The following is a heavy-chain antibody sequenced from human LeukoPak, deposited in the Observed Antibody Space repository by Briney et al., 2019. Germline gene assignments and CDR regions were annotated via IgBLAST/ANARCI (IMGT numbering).Heavy chain of an antibody. Sequence: GGSLRLSCAASGFTFSSYEMNWVRQAPGKGLEWVSYISSSGSTIYYADSVKGRFTISRDNSKNTLYLQMNSLRAEDTAVYYCAREAFRYYGSGSYYMDVWGKGTTVTISS. D-gene: IGHD3-10*01. V-gene: IGHV3-48*03. CDR2: ISSSGSTI. CDR1: GFTFSSYE. J-gene: IGHJ6*03. CDR3: AREAFRYYGSGSYYMDV.